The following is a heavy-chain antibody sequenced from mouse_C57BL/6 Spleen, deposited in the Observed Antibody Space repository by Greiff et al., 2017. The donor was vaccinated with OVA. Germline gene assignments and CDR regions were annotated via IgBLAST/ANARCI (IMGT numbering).Heavy chain of an antibody. D-gene: IGHD1-1*01. CDR3: STTVVAPYWYFDV. Sequence: EVKLDESGGGLVQPGGSMKLSCVASGFTFSNYWMNWVRQSPEKGLEWVAQIRLKSDNYATHYAESVKGRFTISRDDSKCSIYLQMNNLRVEDSGIYSCSTTVVAPYWYFDVWGTGTTVTVSS. J-gene: IGHJ1*03. CDR2: IRLKSDNYAT. V-gene: IGHV6-3*01. CDR1: GFTFSNYW.